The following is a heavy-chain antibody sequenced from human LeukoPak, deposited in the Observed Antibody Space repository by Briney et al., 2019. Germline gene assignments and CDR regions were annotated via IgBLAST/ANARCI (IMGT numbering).Heavy chain of an antibody. CDR2: IGVDGSNK. J-gene: IGHJ6*04. V-gene: IGHV3-30*02. CDR1: GFTFSSYG. D-gene: IGHD2-2*01. Sequence: GGSLRLSCGASGFTFSSYGMNWVRQAPGKGLGWVAFIGVDGSNKYYADSVKGRFTISRDNSKNTLYLQMNSLRAEDTAVYYCAKDLQLGDIVVVPGFPMDVWGKGTTVTVSS. CDR3: AKDLQLGDIVVVPGFPMDV.